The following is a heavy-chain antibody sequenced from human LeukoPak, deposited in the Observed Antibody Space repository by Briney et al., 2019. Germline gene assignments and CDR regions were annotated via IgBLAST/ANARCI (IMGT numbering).Heavy chain of an antibody. CDR1: GFTFSSYG. CDR2: VSLTGDNM. D-gene: IGHD3-3*01. J-gene: IGHJ4*02. Sequence: GGSLRLSCSASGFTFSSYGMSWVRQAPGKGLEWVSVVSLTGDNMFYADSVKGRFTISRDNSKNTLYLQMNSLRAEDTAVYYCANAITIFGVVTNTDYWGQGTLVTVSS. V-gene: IGHV3-23*01. CDR3: ANAITIFGVVTNTDY.